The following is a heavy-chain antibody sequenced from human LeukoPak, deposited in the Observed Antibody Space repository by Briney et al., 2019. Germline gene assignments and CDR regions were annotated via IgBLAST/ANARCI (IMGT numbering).Heavy chain of an antibody. V-gene: IGHV4-59*02. CDR2: IYYTGT. CDR1: GGSVTDYY. J-gene: IGHJ4*02. D-gene: IGHD2-21*01. CDR3: ARGVVIAPQTFDY. Sequence: SETLSLTCTVSGGSVTDYYWSWIRQSPGKGLEWIGYIYYTGTSYNPSLKSRVTISVDTSKNQFSLKLSSVTAADTAVYYCARGVVIAPQTFDYWGQGTLVTVSS.